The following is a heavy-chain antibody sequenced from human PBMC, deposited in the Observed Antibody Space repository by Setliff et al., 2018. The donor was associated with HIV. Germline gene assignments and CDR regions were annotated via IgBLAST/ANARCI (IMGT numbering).Heavy chain of an antibody. CDR2: IHSSGNII. D-gene: IGHD6-6*01. J-gene: IGHJ4*02. V-gene: IGHV3-48*01. CDR1: GFTLTTFS. Sequence: GGSLRLSCAVSGFTLTTFSMIWVRQAPGKGLEWLSYIHSSGNIINYADSVKGRFTISKDDTKNSLYLQMSSLGVEDTAVYYCARVKRDVPPSYWGQGTLVTVSS. CDR3: ARVKRDVPPSY.